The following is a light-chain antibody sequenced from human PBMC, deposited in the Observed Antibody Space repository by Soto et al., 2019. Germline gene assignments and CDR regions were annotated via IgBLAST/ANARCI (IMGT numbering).Light chain of an antibody. Sequence: QSVLTQPPSVSAAPGQKVTISCYGSSSNIGNNYVSWYQQLPGTAPKLLVYENHKRPSGIPDRFSGSKSGTSATLGITGLQTGDEADYYCGTWDSSLSAVFGGGTKLTVL. CDR2: ENH. CDR1: SSNIGNNY. J-gene: IGLJ3*02. V-gene: IGLV1-51*02. CDR3: GTWDSSLSAV.